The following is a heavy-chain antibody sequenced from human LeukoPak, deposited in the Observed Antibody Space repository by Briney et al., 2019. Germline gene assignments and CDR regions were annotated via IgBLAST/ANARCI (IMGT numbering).Heavy chain of an antibody. Sequence: GSLRLSCTVSGFTVSSNSMSWVRQAPGKGLEWVSFIYSGNTHYSDSVKGRFTISRDNSKNTLYLQMNSLRAEDTAVYYCARRAGAYSHPYDYWGQGTLVTVSS. V-gene: IGHV3-53*01. CDR3: ARRAGAYSHPYDY. J-gene: IGHJ4*02. CDR2: IYSGNT. D-gene: IGHD4/OR15-4a*01. CDR1: GFTVSSNS.